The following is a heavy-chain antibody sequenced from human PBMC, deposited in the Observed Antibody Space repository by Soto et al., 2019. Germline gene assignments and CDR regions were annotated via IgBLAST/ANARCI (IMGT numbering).Heavy chain of an antibody. CDR3: ARDGQYYYDSSGYYDAFDI. CDR2: IYYSGST. D-gene: IGHD3-22*01. V-gene: IGHV4-61*01. Sequence: QVQLQESGPGLVKPSETLSLTCTVSGGSVSSGSYYWSWIRQPPGKGLEWIGYIYYSGSTNYNPSLKSRFTISVDTSKNQSSLKLSSVTAADTAVYYCARDGQYYYDSSGYYDAFDIWGQGTMVTVSS. J-gene: IGHJ3*02. CDR1: GGSVSSGSYY.